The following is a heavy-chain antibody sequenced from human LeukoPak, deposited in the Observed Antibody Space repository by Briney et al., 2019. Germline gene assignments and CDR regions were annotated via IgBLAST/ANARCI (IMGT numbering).Heavy chain of an antibody. V-gene: IGHV3-23*01. J-gene: IGHJ3*02. CDR2: ITTSGGST. CDR1: GFTFSSYA. D-gene: IGHD3-10*01. CDR3: AKDHYVSGRYDAFDI. Sequence: GGSLRLSCAASGFTFSSYAMSWVRQAPGEGLEWVSSITTSGGSTYYADSVKGRFTISRDNAKNTLYLQMNSLRAEDTAVYFCAKDHYVSGRYDAFDIWGQGTMVTVSS.